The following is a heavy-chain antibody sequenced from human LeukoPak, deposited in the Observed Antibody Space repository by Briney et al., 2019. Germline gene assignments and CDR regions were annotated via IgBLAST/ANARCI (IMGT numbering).Heavy chain of an antibody. J-gene: IGHJ5*02. CDR1: GGSISSYY. V-gene: IGHV4-4*07. CDR3: AREGLAMVRGVIPKEAWGWFDP. CDR2: MYTSGST. D-gene: IGHD3-10*01. Sequence: SETLSLTCTVSGGSISSYYWSWIPQPAGKGLEWIGRMYTSGSTNYNPSLKSRATISLDTSKNQFSLKLSSVTAADTAIYYCAREGLAMVRGVIPKEAWGWFDPWGQGTLVTVSS.